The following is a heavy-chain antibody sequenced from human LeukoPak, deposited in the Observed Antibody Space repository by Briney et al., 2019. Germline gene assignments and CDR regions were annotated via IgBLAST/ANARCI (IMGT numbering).Heavy chain of an antibody. V-gene: IGHV6-1*01. Sequence: SQTLSLTCAISGDSVSTNSAAWNWIRQSPSRGLEWLGRTYYRSTWYNDYAVSVRSRITINPDTSKNQFSLQLNSVTSEDTAVYYCARDFYCSNDACSFDYWGQGTLVTVSS. CDR2: TYYRSTWYN. CDR3: ARDFYCSNDACSFDY. CDR1: GDSVSTNSAA. J-gene: IGHJ4*02. D-gene: IGHD2-8*01.